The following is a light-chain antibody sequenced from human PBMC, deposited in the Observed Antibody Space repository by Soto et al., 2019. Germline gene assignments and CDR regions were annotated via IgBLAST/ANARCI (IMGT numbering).Light chain of an antibody. CDR1: SSDVGSYNL. CDR3: CSYAGSSTSYV. Sequence: QSALTQPASVSGSPGQSIIISCTGTSSDVGSYNLVSWYQQHPGKAPKPMIYEGSKRPSGVSNRFSGSKSGNTASLTISGLQAEDEADYYCCSYAGSSTSYVFGTGTKLTVL. CDR2: EGS. V-gene: IGLV2-23*01. J-gene: IGLJ1*01.